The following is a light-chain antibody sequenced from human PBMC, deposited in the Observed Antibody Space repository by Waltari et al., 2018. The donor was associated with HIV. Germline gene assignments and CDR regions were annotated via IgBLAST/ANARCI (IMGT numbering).Light chain of an antibody. V-gene: IGLV1-40*01. CDR3: QTFDTSLSSFVV. J-gene: IGLJ2*01. Sequence: QSALTKPPSVSGAPGQRVTISCTGSRSNIGAIYDVHWYQQLPGAAPKLLIYDTNARPSGVPDRFSGSKSCTSASLAIAGLQADDEAVYYCQTFDTSLSSFVVFSGGTNLTVL. CDR2: DTN. CDR1: RSNIGAIYD.